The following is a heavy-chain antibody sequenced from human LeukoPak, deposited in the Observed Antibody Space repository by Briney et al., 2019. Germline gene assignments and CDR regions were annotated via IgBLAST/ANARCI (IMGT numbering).Heavy chain of an antibody. CDR1: GGSISSGDYY. J-gene: IGHJ4*02. Sequence: SETLSLTCSVSGGSISSGDYYWSWIRQPPGKGLEWIGYVYYSGSTYYNPSLKSRVTISVDTSKNQFSLKLSSVTATDTAVYYCASYCSSASCPLGSLDYWGQGTLVTVSS. CDR2: VYYSGST. V-gene: IGHV4-30-4*08. D-gene: IGHD2-2*01. CDR3: ASYCSSASCPLGSLDY.